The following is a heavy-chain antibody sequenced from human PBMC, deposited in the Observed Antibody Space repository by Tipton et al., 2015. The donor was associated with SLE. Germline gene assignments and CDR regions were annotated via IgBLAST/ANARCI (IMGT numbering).Heavy chain of an antibody. D-gene: IGHD1-26*01. CDR3: ARGYSGSYYYYYYMDV. J-gene: IGHJ6*03. V-gene: IGHV4-59*01. CDR1: GGSISSYY. CDR2: IYYSGST. Sequence: LRLSCTVSGGSISSYYWSWIRQPPGKGLEWIGYIYYSGSTNYNPSLKSRVTISVDTSKNQFSLKLSSVTAADTAVYYCARGYSGSYYYYYYMDVWGKGTTVTVSS.